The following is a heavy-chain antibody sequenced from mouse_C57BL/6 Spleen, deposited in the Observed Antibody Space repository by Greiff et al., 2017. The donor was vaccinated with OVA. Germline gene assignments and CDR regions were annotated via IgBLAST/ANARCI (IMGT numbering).Heavy chain of an antibody. CDR1: GFTFSDYG. Sequence: EVQRVESGGGLVQPGGSLKLSCAASGFTFSDYGMAWVRQAPRKGPEWVAFISNLAYSIYYADTVTGRFTISRENAKNTLYLEMSSLRSEDTAMYYCASHSSGPFAYWGQGTLVTVSA. CDR2: ISNLAYSI. V-gene: IGHV5-15*01. CDR3: ASHSSGPFAY. D-gene: IGHD3-2*02. J-gene: IGHJ3*01.